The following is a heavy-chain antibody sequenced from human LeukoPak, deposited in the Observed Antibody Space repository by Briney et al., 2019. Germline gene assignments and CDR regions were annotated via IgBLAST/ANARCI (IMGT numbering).Heavy chain of an antibody. V-gene: IGHV3-23*01. CDR1: GFTFSTYS. Sequence: PGGSLRLSCAASGFTFSTYSMSWVRQAPGKGLEWVSAIRSGGENTYYADSVRGRFTISRDNSRGTLSLQMNSQRAEDTAVYFCAILSWDGRGSFYWGQGTLVTVSS. D-gene: IGHD2/OR15-2a*01. CDR2: IRSGGENT. J-gene: IGHJ4*02. CDR3: AILSWDGRGSFY.